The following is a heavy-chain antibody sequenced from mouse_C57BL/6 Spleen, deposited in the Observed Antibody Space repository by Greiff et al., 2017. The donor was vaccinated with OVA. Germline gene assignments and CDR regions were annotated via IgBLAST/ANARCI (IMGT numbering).Heavy chain of an antibody. Sequence: QVQLQQPGAELVKPGASVKLSCKASVYTFTSYWMQWVKQRPGQGLEWIGEIDPSDSYTNYNQRFKGKATLTVDTSSSTAYMQLSSLTSEDSAVYYCARKISLPYFDYWGQGTTLTVSS. J-gene: IGHJ2*01. V-gene: IGHV1-50*01. CDR2: IDPSDSYT. CDR3: ARKISLPYFDY. D-gene: IGHD2-1*01. CDR1: VYTFTSYW.